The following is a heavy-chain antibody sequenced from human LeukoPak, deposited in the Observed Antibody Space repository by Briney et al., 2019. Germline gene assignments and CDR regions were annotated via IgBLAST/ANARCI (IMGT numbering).Heavy chain of an antibody. D-gene: IGHD3-10*01. V-gene: IGHV3-23*01. CDR3: GGGGFGEAYYYYYYMDV. Sequence: GRSLRLSCAASGFTFSSYAMSWVRQAPGKGLEWVSAISGSGGSTYYADSVKGRFTISRDNSKKTLYLQMDSLRGEDTAVYYWGGGGFGEAYYYYYYMDVWGKGTTVTVSS. J-gene: IGHJ6*03. CDR2: ISGSGGST. CDR1: GFTFSSYA.